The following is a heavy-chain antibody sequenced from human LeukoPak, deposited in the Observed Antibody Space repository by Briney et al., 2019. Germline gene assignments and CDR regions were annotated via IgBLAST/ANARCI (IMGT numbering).Heavy chain of an antibody. J-gene: IGHJ6*03. V-gene: IGHV4-4*09. Sequence: SETLSLTCTVSGGSISSYYWSWIRQPPGKGLEWIGYIHTSGSTNYNPSLKSRVTISVDTSKNQFSLKLSSVTAADTAVYYCARHGYSNYYYYYYMDVWGKGTTVTVSS. CDR2: IHTSGST. CDR1: GGSISSYY. D-gene: IGHD4-11*01. CDR3: ARHGYSNYYYYYYMDV.